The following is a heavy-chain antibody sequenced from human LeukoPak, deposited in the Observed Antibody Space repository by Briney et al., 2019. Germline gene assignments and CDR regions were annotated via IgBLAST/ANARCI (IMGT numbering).Heavy chain of an antibody. D-gene: IGHD3-3*01. J-gene: IGHJ4*02. Sequence: GGSLRLSCAASGFTFSSYGMHWVRQAPGKGLEWVAVISYDGSNKYYADSVKGRFTISRDNAKNSLYLQMNSLRAEDTAVYYCARGVTVVPAAITYYDFWSGYRYFDYWGQGTLVTVSS. CDR3: ARGVTVVPAAITYYDFWSGYRYFDY. CDR1: GFTFSSYG. CDR2: ISYDGSNK. V-gene: IGHV3-30*03.